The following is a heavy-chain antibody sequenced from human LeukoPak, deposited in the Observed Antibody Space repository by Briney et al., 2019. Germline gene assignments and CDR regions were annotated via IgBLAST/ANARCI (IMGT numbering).Heavy chain of an antibody. CDR3: AREPYYYDSSGYLKADAFDI. J-gene: IGHJ3*02. CDR2: IYYSGST. D-gene: IGHD3-22*01. V-gene: IGHV4-59*01. CDR1: GFTFSTYW. Sequence: GSLRLSCAASGFTFSTYWMSWVRQAPGKGLEWIGYIYYSGSTNYNPSLKSRVTISVDTSKNQFSLKLSSVTAADTAVYYCAREPYYYDSSGYLKADAFDIWGQGTMVTVSS.